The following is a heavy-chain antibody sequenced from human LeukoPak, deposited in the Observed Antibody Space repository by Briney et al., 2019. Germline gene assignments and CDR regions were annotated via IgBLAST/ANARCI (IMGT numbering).Heavy chain of an antibody. CDR2: IIPIFGTA. V-gene: IGHV1-69*01. CDR1: GGTFSSYA. J-gene: IGHJ6*03. CDR3: ARASITIFGVVIRRTKNYYYYMDV. D-gene: IGHD3-3*01. Sequence: SVKVSCKASGGTFSSYAISWVRQAPGQGLEWMGGIIPIFGTANYAQKFQGRVTITADESTSIAYMELSSLRSEDTAVYYCARASITIFGVVIRRTKNYYYYMDVWGKGTTVTVSS.